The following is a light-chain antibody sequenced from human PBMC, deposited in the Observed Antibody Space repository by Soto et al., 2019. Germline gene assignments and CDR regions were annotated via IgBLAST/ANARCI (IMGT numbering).Light chain of an antibody. CDR3: QQYNSYPLT. V-gene: IGKV1-17*01. CDR2: AAS. J-gene: IGKJ4*01. Sequence: DIQMTQSPSSLSASVGDRVTITCRASQGIGNDLGWYQQKPGNAPKRLIFAASSLQSGVASRFSGSESGTEFTLTISSLQPEDFATYYCQQYNSYPLTFGGGTKVEVK. CDR1: QGIGND.